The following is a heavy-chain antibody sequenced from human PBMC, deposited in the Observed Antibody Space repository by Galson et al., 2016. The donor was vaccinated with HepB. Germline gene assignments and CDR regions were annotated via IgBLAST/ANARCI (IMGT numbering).Heavy chain of an antibody. CDR1: GSTFSSYG. D-gene: IGHD1-7*01. V-gene: IGHV3-33*04. J-gene: IGHJ5*02. CDR3: AKSAAATTGWFDP. Sequence: SLRLSCAASGSTFSSYGMHWVRQAPGKGLEWVAVIWSDGSNKYYADSVKGRFTISRDNSKNTLYLQMNSLRVEDTAVYYCAKSAAATTGWFDPWGQGTLVTFAS. CDR2: IWSDGSNK.